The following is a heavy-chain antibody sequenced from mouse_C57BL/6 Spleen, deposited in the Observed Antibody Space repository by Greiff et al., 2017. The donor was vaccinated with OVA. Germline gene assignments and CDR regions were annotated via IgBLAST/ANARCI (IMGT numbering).Heavy chain of an antibody. J-gene: IGHJ4*01. CDR2: INPNNGGT. Sequence: EVQLQQSGPELVKPGASVKISCKASGYTFTDYYMNWVKQSHGKSLEWIGDINPNNGGTSYNQKFKGKATLTVDKSSSTAYMELRSLTSEDSAVYYCARIQRNWYYAMDYWGQGTSVTVSS. D-gene: IGHD4-1*01. CDR1: GYTFTDYY. CDR3: ARIQRNWYYAMDY. V-gene: IGHV1-26*01.